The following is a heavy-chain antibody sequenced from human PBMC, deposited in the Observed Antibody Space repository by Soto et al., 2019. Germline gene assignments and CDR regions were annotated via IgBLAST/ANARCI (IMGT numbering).Heavy chain of an antibody. V-gene: IGHV4-34*01. CDR1: GGSFSGYY. D-gene: IGHD2-2*01. CDR2: INHSGST. J-gene: IGHJ3*02. Sequence: QVQLQQWGAGLLKPSETLSLTCAVYGGSFSGYYWSWIRQPPGKGLEWIGEINHSGSTNYNPSLKSRVTISVDTSKNQVSLKLSSVTAADTAVYYCARIGGGDIVVVPAADDAFDIWGQGTMVTVSS. CDR3: ARIGGGDIVVVPAADDAFDI.